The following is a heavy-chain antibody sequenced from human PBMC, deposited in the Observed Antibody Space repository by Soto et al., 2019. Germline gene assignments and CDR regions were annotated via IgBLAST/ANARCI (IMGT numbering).Heavy chain of an antibody. D-gene: IGHD4-17*01. CDR3: ARVWTTVTNWFDP. CDR1: GGSINSTNW. V-gene: IGHV4-4*02. CDR2: IYHSGST. Sequence: SETLSLTCAVSGGSINSTNWWSWVRQPPGKGLEWIGEIYHSGSTNYNPSLKSRVTISVDKSKNQFSLKLSSVTAADTAVYYCARVWTTVTNWFDPWGQGTLVTVS. J-gene: IGHJ5*02.